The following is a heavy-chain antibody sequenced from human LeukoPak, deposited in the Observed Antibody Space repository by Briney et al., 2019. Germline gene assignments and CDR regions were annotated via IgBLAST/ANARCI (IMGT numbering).Heavy chain of an antibody. J-gene: IGHJ6*03. V-gene: IGHV3-74*01. D-gene: IGHD1-26*01. CDR3: ARDPYSGSYGNYYYYFMDV. CDR1: GSGFTFNNYW. Sequence: PGGSLRLSCAASGSGFTFNNYWMHWVRQAPGKGLVWVSRINADGSTTSYADSVRGRFTISRDNAKNSLYLQMNSLRAEDTAVYYCARDPYSGSYGNYYYYFMDVWGKGTTVTISS. CDR2: INADGSTT.